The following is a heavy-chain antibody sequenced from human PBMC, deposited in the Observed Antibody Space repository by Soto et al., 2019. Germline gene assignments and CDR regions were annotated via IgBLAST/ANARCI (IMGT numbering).Heavy chain of an antibody. J-gene: IGHJ4*02. CDR1: GFPFSSYG. CDR3: AKDHYHDVSGTDI. D-gene: IGHD6-19*01. Sequence: SLRLSCASSGFPFSSYGMHWVRQAPGKGPEWVAVISYDGSNINYADSVKGRFTISRDNSESTVFLQMNSLRPEDTALYYCAKDHYHDVSGTDIWGLGTRGTVS. CDR2: ISYDGSNI. V-gene: IGHV3-30*18.